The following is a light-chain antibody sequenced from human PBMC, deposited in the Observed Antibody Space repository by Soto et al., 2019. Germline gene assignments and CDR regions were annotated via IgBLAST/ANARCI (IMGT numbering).Light chain of an antibody. J-gene: IGLJ2*01. Sequence: QSALTQPASVSGSPGQSITISCNATSTDVGGYNYVSWYQHHPGKAPKLMIYDVSNRPSGVSNRFSGSKSGNTASLIISGIQAEDEAEYYRSSYTSGSTLVFGGGTNLTVL. CDR2: DVS. CDR3: SSYTSGSTLV. CDR1: STDVGGYNY. V-gene: IGLV2-14*03.